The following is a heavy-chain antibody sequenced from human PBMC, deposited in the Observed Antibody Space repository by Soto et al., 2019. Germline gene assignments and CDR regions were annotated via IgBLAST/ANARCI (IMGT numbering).Heavy chain of an antibody. V-gene: IGHV1-8*01. J-gene: IGHJ3*02. D-gene: IGHD2-15*01. Sequence: ASVKVSCKASGYTFTSYDINWVRQATGQGLEWMGWMNPNSGNTGYAQKFQGRVTMTRNTSISTAYTELSSLRSEDTAVYYCARVEYCSGGSCPPPAFDIWGQGTMVPVSS. CDR1: GYTFTSYD. CDR2: MNPNSGNT. CDR3: ARVEYCSGGSCPPPAFDI.